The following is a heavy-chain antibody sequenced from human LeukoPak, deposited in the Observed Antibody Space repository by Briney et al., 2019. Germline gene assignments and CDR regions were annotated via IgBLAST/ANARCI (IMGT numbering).Heavy chain of an antibody. D-gene: IGHD2-2*01. V-gene: IGHV4-34*01. CDR1: GGSFSDYY. CDR3: ASLTSPLYPLLDYGMDV. CDR2: INHSGST. Sequence: PSETLSLTCAVYGGSFSDYYWSWIRQPPGKGLEWIGEINHSGSTNYNPSLKSRVTISVDTSKNQFSLKLSSVTAADTAVYYCASLTSPLYPLLDYGMDVWGQGTTVTVSS. J-gene: IGHJ6*02.